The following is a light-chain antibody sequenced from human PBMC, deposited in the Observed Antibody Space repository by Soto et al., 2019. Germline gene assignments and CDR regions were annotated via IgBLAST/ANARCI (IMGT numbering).Light chain of an antibody. Sequence: QSALTQPPSASGSPGQSVTISCTGTSSDVGGYNYVSWYQQHPGKAPKLMIYEVSKWPSGVPDRFSGSKSGNTASLTVSGLQAEDEADYYCSSYAGSNNSLFGGGTKLTVL. V-gene: IGLV2-8*01. CDR3: SSYAGSNNSL. CDR1: SSDVGGYNY. J-gene: IGLJ2*01. CDR2: EVS.